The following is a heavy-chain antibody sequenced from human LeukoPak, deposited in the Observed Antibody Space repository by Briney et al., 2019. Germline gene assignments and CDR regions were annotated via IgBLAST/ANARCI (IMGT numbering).Heavy chain of an antibody. Sequence: ASVNVSCKASGYTFTNYAIHWVRQAPGQGLEWMGWINAGNGNTKYSQKFQGRVTITRDTSASTAYMELSSLRSEDTAVYYCARELGDYAVFSFDYWGQGTLVTVSS. CDR1: GYTFTNYA. D-gene: IGHD3-16*01. CDR2: INAGNGNT. CDR3: ARELGDYAVFSFDY. J-gene: IGHJ4*02. V-gene: IGHV1-3*01.